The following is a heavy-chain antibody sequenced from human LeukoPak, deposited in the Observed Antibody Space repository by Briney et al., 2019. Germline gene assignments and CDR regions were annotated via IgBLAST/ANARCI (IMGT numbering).Heavy chain of an antibody. CDR2: IYYSGST. Sequence: SETLSLTCTVSGGSISSYYWSWTRQPPGKGLEWIGYIYYSGSTNYNPSLKSRVTISVDTSKNQFSLKLSSVTAADTAVYYCARHPYCSSTSCYPLGYWGQGTLVTVSS. CDR3: ARHPYCSSTSCYPLGY. D-gene: IGHD2-2*01. J-gene: IGHJ4*02. CDR1: GGSISSYY. V-gene: IGHV4-59*08.